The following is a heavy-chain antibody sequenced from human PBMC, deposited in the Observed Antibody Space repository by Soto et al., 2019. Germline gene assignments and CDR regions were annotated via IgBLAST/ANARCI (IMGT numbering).Heavy chain of an antibody. CDR3: ARDYRMLRSYYGMDV. CDR1: GGSISSGGYY. V-gene: IGHV4-31*03. D-gene: IGHD4-17*01. J-gene: IGHJ6*02. Sequence: QVQLQESGPGLVKPSQTLSLTCTVSGGSISSGGYYWSWIRQHPGKGLEWIGYIYYSGSTYYNPSPKSRVTISVDTSKNQFSLKLSSVTAADTAVYYCARDYRMLRSYYGMDVWGQGTTVTVSS. CDR2: IYYSGST.